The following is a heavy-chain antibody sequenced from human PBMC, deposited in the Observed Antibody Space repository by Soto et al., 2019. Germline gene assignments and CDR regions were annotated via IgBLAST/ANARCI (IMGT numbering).Heavy chain of an antibody. D-gene: IGHD3-3*01. CDR1: GFTVSSNY. J-gene: IGHJ2*01. CDR3: AREGGDLEWLVNWYFDL. Sequence: EVQLVESGGGLVQPGGSLRLSCAASGFTVSSNYMSWVRQAPGKGLEWVSVIYSGGSTYYADSVKGRFTISRDNSKNTRYLQMNSLRAEDTAVYYGAREGGDLEWLVNWYFDLWGRGTLVTVSS. V-gene: IGHV3-66*01. CDR2: IYSGGST.